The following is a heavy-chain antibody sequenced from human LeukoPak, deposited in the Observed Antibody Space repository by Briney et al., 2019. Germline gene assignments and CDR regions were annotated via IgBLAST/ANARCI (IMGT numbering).Heavy chain of an antibody. CDR1: GVTFSSYS. Sequence: PGGSLRLSCAASGVTFSSYSMNWVRQSPGKGLEWVSSISSSISSIYYAHSVTGRLTISRENAKNSLYLQMTRLRAEDTAVYYCARDYYNSSGYSHAFDYWGQGTLVTVSS. CDR2: ISSSISSI. D-gene: IGHD3-22*01. V-gene: IGHV3-21*01. J-gene: IGHJ4*02. CDR3: ARDYYNSSGYSHAFDY.